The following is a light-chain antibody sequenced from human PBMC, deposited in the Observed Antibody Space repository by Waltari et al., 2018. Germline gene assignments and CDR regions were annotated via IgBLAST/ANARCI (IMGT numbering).Light chain of an antibody. V-gene: IGKV1-5*03. CDR3: QQYSSYPMYT. CDR2: QAS. J-gene: IGKJ2*01. Sequence: DIQMTQSPSALSASVGDRVTIPCRASQSVSSWLAWHQQKSGKAPKLLISQASSLESGVPSRFSGSGSGTDFTLTISSLQPDDSATYYCQQYSSYPMYTFGQGTKLEIK. CDR1: QSVSSW.